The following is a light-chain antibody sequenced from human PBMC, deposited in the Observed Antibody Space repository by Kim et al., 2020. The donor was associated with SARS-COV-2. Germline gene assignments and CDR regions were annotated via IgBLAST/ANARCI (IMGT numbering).Light chain of an antibody. CDR1: SSNIGSNS. V-gene: IGLV1-47*01. CDR3: STWDASLSAWV. J-gene: IGLJ3*02. Sequence: GQRVTISCAGSSSNIGSNSLNLYQQFPGTVPKLLIYWNNQRPSGVPDRFSGSKSGTSASLAISGLRSEDEGDYYCSTWDASLSAWVFGGGTKLTVL. CDR2: WNN.